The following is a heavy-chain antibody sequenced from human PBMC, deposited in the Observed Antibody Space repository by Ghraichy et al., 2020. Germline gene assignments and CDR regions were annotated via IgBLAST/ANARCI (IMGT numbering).Heavy chain of an antibody. J-gene: IGHJ4*02. Sequence: SETLSLTCAVYGGSFSGFYWSWIRQPPGKGLEWIGEINHSGSTNYNPSLKSRVTISVDTSKNQFSLKLTSVTAADTAVYYCARANLPSGWARFYFDYWGQGILVTVSS. D-gene: IGHD6-19*01. CDR3: ARANLPSGWARFYFDY. CDR2: INHSGST. V-gene: IGHV4-34*01. CDR1: GGSFSGFY.